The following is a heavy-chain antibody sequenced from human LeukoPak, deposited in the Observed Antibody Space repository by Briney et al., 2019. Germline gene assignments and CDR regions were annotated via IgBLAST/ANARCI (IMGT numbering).Heavy chain of an antibody. D-gene: IGHD3-10*01. Sequence: PSETLSLTCAVYGGSFSGYYWSWIRQPPGKGLEWIGEINHSGSTNYNPSLKSRVTISVDTSKNQFSLKLSSVTAADTAVYYCARDVLLWFGEGGNWFDPWGQGTLVTVSS. CDR2: INHSGST. V-gene: IGHV4-34*01. J-gene: IGHJ5*02. CDR3: ARDVLLWFGEGGNWFDP. CDR1: GGSFSGYY.